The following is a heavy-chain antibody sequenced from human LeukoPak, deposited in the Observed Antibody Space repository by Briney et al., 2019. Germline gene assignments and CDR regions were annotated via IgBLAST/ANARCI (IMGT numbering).Heavy chain of an antibody. J-gene: IGHJ4*02. CDR2: IHHSGSI. V-gene: IGHV4-4*02. CDR3: ARATSGYYDYFDY. Sequence: PSETLSLTCAVSGVSISSNLWWTWVRQPPGKGLEWIAEIHHSGSINYNPSLKSRVTISVDKAKNQFSLNLNSVTAADTAVYYCARATSGYYDYFDYWGQGTLVTVSS. D-gene: IGHD3-22*01. CDR1: GVSISSNLW.